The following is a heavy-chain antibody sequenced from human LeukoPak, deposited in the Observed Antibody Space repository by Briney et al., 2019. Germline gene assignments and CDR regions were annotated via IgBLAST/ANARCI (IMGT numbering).Heavy chain of an antibody. D-gene: IGHD3-10*01. Sequence: GASVKVSCKASGGTFSSYAISWVRQAPGQGLEWMGRVIPFLGITNYAQKFQGRVTIIADKSTSTAYIELSSLRSEDTAVYYCARDADYYGSGSYSPDYWGQGTLVTVSS. CDR2: VIPFLGIT. V-gene: IGHV1-69*04. J-gene: IGHJ4*02. CDR1: GGTFSSYA. CDR3: ARDADYYGSGSYSPDY.